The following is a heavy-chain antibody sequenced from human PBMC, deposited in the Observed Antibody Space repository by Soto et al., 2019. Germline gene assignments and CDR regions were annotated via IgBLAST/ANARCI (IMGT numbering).Heavy chain of an antibody. CDR2: INPSGGST. J-gene: IGHJ3*02. CDR3: ARDYCSGGSCDPEGAFDI. D-gene: IGHD2-15*01. Sequence: ASVKVSCKASGYTFTSYYMHWVRQAPGQGLEWMGIINPSGGSTSYAQKFQGRVTMTRDTSTSTVYMELSSPRSEDTAVYYCARDYCSGGSCDPEGAFDIWGQGKMVTVSS. CDR1: GYTFTSYY. V-gene: IGHV1-46*03.